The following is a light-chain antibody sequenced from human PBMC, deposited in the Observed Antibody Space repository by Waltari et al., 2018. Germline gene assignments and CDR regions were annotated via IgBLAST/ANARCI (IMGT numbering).Light chain of an antibody. J-gene: IGLJ3*02. CDR3: VVWDDSLSGRV. CDR1: SSNIGSYF. V-gene: IGLV1-47*01. Sequence: QSVLTQPPSASGTPGQRVTISCSGSSSNIGSYFVYWYQQLPGTAPKLLIYRNNRRPSGVPDRFSGSPSGTSASLAISGLRSEDEADYYFVVWDDSLSGRVFGGGTKLTVL. CDR2: RNN.